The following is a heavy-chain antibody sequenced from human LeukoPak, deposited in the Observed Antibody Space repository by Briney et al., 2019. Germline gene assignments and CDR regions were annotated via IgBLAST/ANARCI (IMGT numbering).Heavy chain of an antibody. CDR3: ARVYNYYDTSGYYLGNYFDH. CDR1: VYTFTSYG. Sequence: ASVKVSCKACVYTFTSYGISWVRQAPGQGLEWMGWISVYNGNTNNAQKLQGRVTMNTDTSTSTAYMELRSLRSDDTAVYYCARVYNYYDTSGYYLGNYFDHWGRGTLVTVS. J-gene: IGHJ4*02. D-gene: IGHD3-22*01. V-gene: IGHV1-18*01. CDR2: ISVYNGNT.